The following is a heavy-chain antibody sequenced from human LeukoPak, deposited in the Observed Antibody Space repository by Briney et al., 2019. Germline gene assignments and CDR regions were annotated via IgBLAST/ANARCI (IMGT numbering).Heavy chain of an antibody. J-gene: IGHJ5*02. CDR3: ARDKSIAARPNWFDP. CDR2: ISSSSSTI. Sequence: GGSLRLSCAASGFTFSSYGMNWVRQAPGKGLEWVSYISSSSSTIYYADSVKGRFTISRDNAKNSLYLQMNSLRAEDTAVYYCARDKSIAARPNWFDPWGQGTLVTVSS. CDR1: GFTFSSYG. V-gene: IGHV3-48*01. D-gene: IGHD6-6*01.